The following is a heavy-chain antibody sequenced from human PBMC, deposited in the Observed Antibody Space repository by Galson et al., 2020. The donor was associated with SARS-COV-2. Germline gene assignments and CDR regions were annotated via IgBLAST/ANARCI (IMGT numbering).Heavy chain of an antibody. V-gene: IGHV4-34*01. CDR1: GGSFSGYY. CDR2: INHSGST. D-gene: IGHD6-13*01. Sequence: SQASETLSLTCAVYGGSFSGYYWSWIRQPPGKGLEWIGEINHSGSTNYNPSLKSRVTISVDTSKNQFSLQLSSVTAADTAVYYCARGAYSSSWYGEINWFDPWGQGTLVTVSS. J-gene: IGHJ5*02. CDR3: ARGAYSSSWYGEINWFDP.